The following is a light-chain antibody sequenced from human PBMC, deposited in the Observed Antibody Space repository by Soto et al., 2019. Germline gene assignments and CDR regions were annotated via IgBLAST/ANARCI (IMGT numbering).Light chain of an antibody. CDR1: QYIATSY. V-gene: IGKV3-20*01. J-gene: IGKJ5*01. CDR3: HHYKRSPIT. Sequence: EIVLTQSPGTLSLSPGEGATLSCRSSQYIATSYLAWYQQRRGQAPRRLIYGASSRATGIPDRFSGSGSGTDFSLIITRLHPKDFPVYYGHHYKRSPITCGKGTRLEIK. CDR2: GAS.